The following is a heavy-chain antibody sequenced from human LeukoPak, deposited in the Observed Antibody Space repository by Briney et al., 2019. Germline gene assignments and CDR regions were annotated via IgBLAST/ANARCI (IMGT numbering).Heavy chain of an antibody. CDR3: ARDLVVRGVISQPKVTDYYYGMDV. CDR2: INPNSGGT. CDR1: GYTFTGYY. D-gene: IGHD3-10*01. Sequence: ASVKVSCKASGYTFTGYYVHWVRQAPGQGLEWMGWINPNSGGTNYAQKFQGRVTMTRDTSISTAYMELSRLRSDDTAVYYCARDLVVRGVISQPKVTDYYYGMDVWGQGTTVTVSS. V-gene: IGHV1-2*02. J-gene: IGHJ6*02.